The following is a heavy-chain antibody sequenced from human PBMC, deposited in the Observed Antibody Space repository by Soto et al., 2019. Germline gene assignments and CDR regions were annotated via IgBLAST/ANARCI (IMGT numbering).Heavy chain of an antibody. CDR1: GFNFSLYT. CDR3: ARDHDYSASWLLDY. J-gene: IGHJ4*02. Sequence: GGSLRLSCAASGFNFSLYTMHWVRQAPGKGLEWVAVISYHGSNKYYADSVKGRLTISRDNSKNTLFLQMDSLKTEDTAVYFCARDHDYSASWLLDYWGQGTLVTVSS. V-gene: IGHV3-30*14. D-gene: IGHD2-2*01. CDR2: ISYHGSNK.